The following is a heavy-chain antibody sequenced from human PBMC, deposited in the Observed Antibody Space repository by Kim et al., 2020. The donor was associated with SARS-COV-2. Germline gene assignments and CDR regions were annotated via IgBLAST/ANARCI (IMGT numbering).Heavy chain of an antibody. J-gene: IGHJ4*02. D-gene: IGHD2-15*01. V-gene: IGHV1-46*01. CDR2: IRSSGGT. CDR3: AKEGGH. Sequence: IRSSGGTDYAQKFQGRVTITGDTSTNTVYMELSSLRSDDTAVYYCAKEGGHWGQGTLVTVSS.